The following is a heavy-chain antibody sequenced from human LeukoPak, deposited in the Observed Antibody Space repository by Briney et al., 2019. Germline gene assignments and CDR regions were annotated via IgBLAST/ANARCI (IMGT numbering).Heavy chain of an antibody. V-gene: IGHV3-30-3*01. D-gene: IGHD5-18*01. Sequence: GGSLRLSCAASGFTFSSYAMHWVRQAPGKGLEWVAVISYDGSNKYYADSVKGRFTISRDNSKSTLYLQMNSLRAEDTAVYYCARDSAMVDFYFDYWGQGTLVTVSS. CDR3: ARDSAMVDFYFDY. J-gene: IGHJ4*02. CDR1: GFTFSSYA. CDR2: ISYDGSNK.